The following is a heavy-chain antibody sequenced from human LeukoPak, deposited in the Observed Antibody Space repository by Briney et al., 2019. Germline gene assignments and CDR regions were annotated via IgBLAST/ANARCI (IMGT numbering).Heavy chain of an antibody. CDR3: ARELVNFKGYYYMDV. V-gene: IGHV4-61*01. J-gene: IGHJ6*03. D-gene: IGHD6-6*01. Sequence: SETLSLTCAVSGYSISSGYYWSWIRQPPGKGLEWIGYIYYSGSTNYNPSLKSRATISVDTSKNQFSLKLSSVTAADTAVYYCARELVNFKGYYYMDVWGKGTTVTVSS. CDR1: GYSISSGYY. CDR2: IYYSGST.